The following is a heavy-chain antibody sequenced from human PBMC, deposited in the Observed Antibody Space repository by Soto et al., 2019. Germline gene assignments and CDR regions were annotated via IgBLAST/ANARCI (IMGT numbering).Heavy chain of an antibody. CDR3: AKNRGHVAAGTYCADY. CDR2: ISGSGGDT. V-gene: IGHV3-23*01. CDR1: GFSFSTNA. J-gene: IGHJ4*02. Sequence: EVQVSDSGGGLVQPGGSLRLSCAASGFSFSTNAMSWVRQAPGKGLEWVSAISGSGGDTYYAGSVKGRFTISRDNSRNTVYLHMNNLRAEDTAVYYCAKNRGHVAAGTYCADYWGQGTLVSVSS. D-gene: IGHD6-13*01.